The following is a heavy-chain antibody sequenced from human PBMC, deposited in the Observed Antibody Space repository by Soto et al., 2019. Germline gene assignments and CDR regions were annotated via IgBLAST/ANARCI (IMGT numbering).Heavy chain of an antibody. CDR1: GFTFSTYS. CDR2: ISSRSDI. V-gene: IGHV3-21*04. J-gene: IGHJ6*02. D-gene: IGHD2-15*01. CDR3: AKDICSGGSCAEYYYGMDV. Sequence: GGSLRLSCVGSGFTFSTYSINWVRQAPGKGLEWVSSISSRSDIYYADSVKGRFTISRDNSKNSLYLQMNSLRTEDTALYYCAKDICSGGSCAEYYYGMDVWGQGTTVTVSS.